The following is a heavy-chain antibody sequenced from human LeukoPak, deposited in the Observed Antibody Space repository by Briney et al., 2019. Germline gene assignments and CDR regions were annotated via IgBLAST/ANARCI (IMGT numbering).Heavy chain of an antibody. CDR3: ARAHIQDYTIVCLVDH. V-gene: IGHV3-21*01. CDR2: ISSRSTYA. CDR1: GFTFSDYS. J-gene: IGHJ5*02. D-gene: IGHD4-11*01. Sequence: PGGSRRLSCAASGFTFSDYSMAWVRKAPGQGLEWVSSISSRSTYAYYADSVRGRFTISRDSAKNSLFLQMDSLRVEDTAVYYCARAHIQDYTIVCLVDHWGQGTLVTVSS.